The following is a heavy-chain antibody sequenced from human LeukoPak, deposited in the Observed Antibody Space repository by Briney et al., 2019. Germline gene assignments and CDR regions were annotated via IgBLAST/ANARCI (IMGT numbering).Heavy chain of an antibody. CDR3: AKDGTFEIELVYFEY. V-gene: IGHV3-30*18. Sequence: GGSLRLSCAASGFTFSSYGMHWVRQAPGKGLEWVAVISHDGSGKYYADSVKGRFTISRDNSKNTVYLQMNSLRAEDTAAYYCAKDGTFEIELVYFEYWGQGTLVSVSS. CDR1: GFTFSSYG. D-gene: IGHD2/OR15-2a*01. J-gene: IGHJ4*02. CDR2: ISHDGSGK.